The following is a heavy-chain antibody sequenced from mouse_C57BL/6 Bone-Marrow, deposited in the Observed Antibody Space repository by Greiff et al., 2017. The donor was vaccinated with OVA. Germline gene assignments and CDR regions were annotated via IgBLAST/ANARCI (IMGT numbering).Heavy chain of an antibody. J-gene: IGHJ1*03. V-gene: IGHV1-22*01. CDR1: GYTFTDYN. CDR2: INPNNGGT. Sequence: DVKLQESGPELVKPGASVKMSCKASGYTFTDYNMHWVKQSHGKSLEWIGYINPNNGGTSYNQKFKGKATLTVNKSSSTAYMELRSLTSEDSAVYYCARDYYGSSPRWYFDVWGTGTTVTVSS. CDR3: ARDYYGSSPRWYFDV. D-gene: IGHD1-1*01.